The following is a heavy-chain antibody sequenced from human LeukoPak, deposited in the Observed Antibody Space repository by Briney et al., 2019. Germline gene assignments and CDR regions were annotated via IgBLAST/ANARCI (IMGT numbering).Heavy chain of an antibody. CDR1: GFTFSTFS. V-gene: IGHV3-48*03. CDR3: ARRFRD. Sequence: GRSLRLSCAASGFTFSTFSMHWVRQPPGKGLEWVSYIRDDGSTTTYADSVKGRFVISRDNTKNSLYLQMNSLRGEDTAIYYCARRFRDWGQGTLVTVSS. CDR2: IRDDGSTT. D-gene: IGHD3-16*01. J-gene: IGHJ4*02.